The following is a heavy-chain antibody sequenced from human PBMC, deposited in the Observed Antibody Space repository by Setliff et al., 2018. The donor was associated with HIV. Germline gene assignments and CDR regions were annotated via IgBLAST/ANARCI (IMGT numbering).Heavy chain of an antibody. V-gene: IGHV4-59*01. J-gene: IGHJ4*02. CDR1: GGSISSYY. CDR3: ARGDPYYYDSSGYLDY. CDR2: IYYSGST. D-gene: IGHD3-22*01. Sequence: SCTVSGGSISSYYWSWIRQPPGKGLEWIGYIYYSGSTNYNPSLKSRVTISVDTSKNQFSLKLSSVTAADTAVYYCARGDPYYYDSSGYLDYWGQGTLVTVSS.